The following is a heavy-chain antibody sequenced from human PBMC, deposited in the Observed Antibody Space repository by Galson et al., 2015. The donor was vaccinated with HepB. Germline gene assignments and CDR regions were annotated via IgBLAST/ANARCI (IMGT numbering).Heavy chain of an antibody. Sequence: SVKVSCKVSGGTFNWVRQAPGQGLEWMGKIIPSLGMANYAQKFQGRVTITADRSTSTSYMELRSLGFDDTAVYCCASDYGDYVGYFHQWGQGTLVTVSS. CDR2: IIPSLGMA. J-gene: IGHJ1*01. V-gene: IGHV1-69*04. CDR3: ASDYGDYVGYFHQ. CDR1: GGTFN. D-gene: IGHD4-17*01.